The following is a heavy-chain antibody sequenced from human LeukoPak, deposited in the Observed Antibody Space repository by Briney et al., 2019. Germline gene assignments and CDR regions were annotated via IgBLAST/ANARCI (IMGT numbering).Heavy chain of an antibody. D-gene: IGHD5/OR15-5a*01. Sequence: PSETLSLTCTVSGGSITSSSFYWGWIRQPPGKGLEWIANIYYSGSTYYNPSLKSRVTISADTSKNQFSLKLSSVTAADTAVYYCARWVSTPRGYFDYWGQGTLVTVSS. J-gene: IGHJ4*02. CDR2: IYYSGST. CDR3: ARWVSTPRGYFDY. CDR1: GGSITSSSFY. V-gene: IGHV4-39*01.